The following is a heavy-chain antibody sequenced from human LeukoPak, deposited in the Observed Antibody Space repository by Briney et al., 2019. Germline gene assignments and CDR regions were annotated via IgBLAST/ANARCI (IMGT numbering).Heavy chain of an antibody. V-gene: IGHV4-39*01. J-gene: IGHJ3*02. CDR2: IYYSGST. CDR3: ARVHVLRAFDI. CDR1: GGSISSSSYY. D-gene: IGHD2-15*01. Sequence: SETLSLTCTVSGGSISSSSYYWGWIRQPPGKGLEWIGSIYYSGSTYYNPSLKSRVTISVDTSKNQFSLKLSSVTAADTAVYYCARVHVLRAFDIWGQGTMVTVSS.